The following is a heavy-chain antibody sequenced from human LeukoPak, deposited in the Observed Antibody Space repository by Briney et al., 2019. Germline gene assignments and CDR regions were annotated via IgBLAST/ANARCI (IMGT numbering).Heavy chain of an antibody. V-gene: IGHV3-7*01. CDR3: ARAMDV. CDR1: GSTFSNYW. Sequence: GGSLRLSCAASGSTFSNYWMHWVRQAPGKGLEWVANIKQDGSEKYYVDSVKGRFTISRDNAKNSLYLQMNSLRAEDTAVYYCARAMDVWGQGTTVTVSS. J-gene: IGHJ6*02. CDR2: IKQDGSEK.